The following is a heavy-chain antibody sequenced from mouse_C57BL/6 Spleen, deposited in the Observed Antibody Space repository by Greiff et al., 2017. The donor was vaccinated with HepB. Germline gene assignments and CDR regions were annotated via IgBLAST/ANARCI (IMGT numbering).Heavy chain of an antibody. J-gene: IGHJ3*01. CDR3: ARRGGYYGYDEFAY. D-gene: IGHD2-2*01. V-gene: IGHV1-55*01. CDR2: IYPGSGST. Sequence: QVQLQQPGAELVKPGASVKMSCKASGYTFTSYWITWVKQRPGQGLEWIGDIYPGSGSTNYNEKFKSKAPLTVDTTSSTAYMQLSRLTSEDSAVYYCARRGGYYGYDEFAYWGQGTLVTVSA. CDR1: GYTFTSYW.